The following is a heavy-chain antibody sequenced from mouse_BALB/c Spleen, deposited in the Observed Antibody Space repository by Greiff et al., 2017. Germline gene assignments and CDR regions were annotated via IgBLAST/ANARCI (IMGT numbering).Heavy chain of an antibody. V-gene: IGHV7-3*02. CDR3: ARDGYDGTWFAY. CDR2: IRNKANGYTT. D-gene: IGHD2-2*01. Sequence: EVKLVESGGGLVQPGGSLRLSCATSGFTFTDYYMSWVRQPPGKALEWLGFIRNKANGYTTEYSASVKGRFTISRDNSQSILYLQMNTLRAEDSATYYCARDGYDGTWFAYWGQGTLVTVSA. CDR1: GFTFTDYY. J-gene: IGHJ3*01.